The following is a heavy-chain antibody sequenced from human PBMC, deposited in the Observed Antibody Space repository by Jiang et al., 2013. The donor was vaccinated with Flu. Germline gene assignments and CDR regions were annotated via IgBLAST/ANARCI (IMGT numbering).Heavy chain of an antibody. J-gene: IGHJ6*02. V-gene: IGHV4-61*02. CDR3: ARVHYSNYGGPRGYYYYGMDV. D-gene: IGHD4-11*01. Sequence: GSGLVKPSQTLSLTCTVSGGSISSGSYYWSWIRQPAGKGLEWIGRIYTSGSTNYNPSLKSRVTISVDTSKNQFSLKLSSVTAADTAVYYCARVHYSNYGGPRGYYYYGMDVWGQGTTV. CDR2: IYTSGST. CDR1: GGSISSGSYY.